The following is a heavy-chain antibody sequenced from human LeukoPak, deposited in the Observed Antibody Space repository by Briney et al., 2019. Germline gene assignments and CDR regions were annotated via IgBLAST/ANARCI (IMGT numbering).Heavy chain of an antibody. D-gene: IGHD6-6*01. J-gene: IGHJ4*02. CDR2: MNPNSGNT. CDR3: ARARIAARKVASLGY. CDR1: GYTFTSYD. Sequence: GASVKVSCKASGYTFTSYDINWVRQATGQGLEWMGWMNPNSGNTGYAQKFQGRVTVTRNTSISTAYMELSSLRSEDTAVYYCARARIAARKVASLGYWGQGTLVTVSS. V-gene: IGHV1-8*01.